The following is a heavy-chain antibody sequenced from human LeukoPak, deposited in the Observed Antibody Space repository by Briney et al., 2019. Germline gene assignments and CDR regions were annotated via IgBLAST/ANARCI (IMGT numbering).Heavy chain of an antibody. J-gene: IGHJ4*02. CDR1: GFTFSSYS. V-gene: IGHV3-21*01. Sequence: PGGSLRLSCAASGFTFSSYSMNWVRQAPGKGLEWVSSISSSSSYIYYADSVKGRFTISRDNAKNSLYLQMNSLRAEDTAVYYCARAPQENDYGDYWGQGILVTVSS. CDR2: ISSSSSYI. CDR3: ARAPQENDYGDY.